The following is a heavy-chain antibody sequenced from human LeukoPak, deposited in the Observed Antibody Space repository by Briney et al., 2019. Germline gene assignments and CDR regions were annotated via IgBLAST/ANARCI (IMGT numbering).Heavy chain of an antibody. D-gene: IGHD3-22*01. CDR3: ARGGPNKLKYYYDSSGYMFDP. V-gene: IGHV5-51*01. Sequence: GESLKISCKGSGYSFTSYWIGRVRQMPGKGLEWMGIIYPGDSDTRYSPSFQGQVTISADKSISTAYLQWSSLKASDTAMYYCARGGPNKLKYYYDSSGYMFDPWGQGTLVTVSS. CDR2: IYPGDSDT. J-gene: IGHJ5*02. CDR1: GYSFTSYW.